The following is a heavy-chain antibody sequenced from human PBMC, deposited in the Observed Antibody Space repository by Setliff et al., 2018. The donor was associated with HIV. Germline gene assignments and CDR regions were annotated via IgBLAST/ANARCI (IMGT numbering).Heavy chain of an antibody. CDR1: GGSFSGYY. D-gene: IGHD6-19*01. CDR3: ARLPLAVAGKGRGAFDI. CDR2: INHRGTT. V-gene: IGHV4-34*01. J-gene: IGHJ3*02. Sequence: SETLSLTCGVYGGSFSGYYWTWIRQPPGKGLEWIGEINHRGTTYYNPSLKSRVTISVDTSKNQFSLKLSSVTAADTAVYYCARLPLAVAGKGRGAFDIWGQGTMVTVSS.